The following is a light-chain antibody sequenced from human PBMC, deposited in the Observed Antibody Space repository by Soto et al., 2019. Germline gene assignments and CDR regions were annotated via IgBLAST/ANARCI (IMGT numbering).Light chain of an antibody. J-gene: IGKJ1*01. V-gene: IGKV3-15*01. CDR3: QQHDNWPRT. CDR2: GAS. CDR1: QSVSTN. Sequence: EIVMTQSPATLYVSPGERATLSCRASQSVSTNLARYQQKPGQAPRLLIYGASTRATGIPARFSGSGSGTEFTLTINSLQSEDFAVYYCQQHDNWPRTFGQGTKVDI.